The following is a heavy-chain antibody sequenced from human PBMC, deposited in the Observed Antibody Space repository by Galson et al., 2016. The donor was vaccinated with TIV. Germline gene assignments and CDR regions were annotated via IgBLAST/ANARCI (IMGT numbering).Heavy chain of an antibody. CDR3: AISPHSAYGTFSDY. J-gene: IGHJ4*02. V-gene: IGHV1-69*10. CDR1: GYTFPDFY. CDR2: INPILGMT. Sequence: SVKVSCKASGYTFPDFYLHWVRQAPGQGLEWMGWINPILGMTNYAQRFQGRVTITADRSATTAYMELNSLRSEDTAVYYCAISPHSAYGTFSDYWGQGTLVTVSS. D-gene: IGHD5-12*01.